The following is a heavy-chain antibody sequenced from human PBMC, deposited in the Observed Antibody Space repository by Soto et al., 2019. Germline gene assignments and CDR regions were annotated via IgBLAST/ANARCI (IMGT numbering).Heavy chain of an antibody. Sequence: LSLTCTVSGDSISSSKSHWGWTRQPPGKGLEYIGSVYYGGAIFYSGNIYYNPSLKSRVTISVDTSKNQFSLRLSSVTAADTGVYYCVRYDRINMKPYSPEGFHIWGQGTMVTVSS. J-gene: IGHJ3*02. CDR2: VYYGGAIFYSGNI. CDR1: GDSISSSKSH. V-gene: IGHV4-39*01. CDR3: VRYDRINMKPYSPEGFHI. D-gene: IGHD3-3*02.